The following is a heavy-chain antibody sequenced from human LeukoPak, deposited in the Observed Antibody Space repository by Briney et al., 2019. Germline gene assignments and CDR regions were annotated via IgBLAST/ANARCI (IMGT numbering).Heavy chain of an antibody. J-gene: IGHJ5*02. Sequence: ASVKVSCKVSGYTLTELSMHWVRQAPGKGLEWTGGFDPEDGETIYAQKFQGRVTITADESTSTAYMELSSLRSEDTAVYYCARGYSSSWYYWFDPWGQGTLVTVSS. V-gene: IGHV1-24*01. D-gene: IGHD6-13*01. CDR2: FDPEDGET. CDR3: ARGYSSSWYYWFDP. CDR1: GYTLTELS.